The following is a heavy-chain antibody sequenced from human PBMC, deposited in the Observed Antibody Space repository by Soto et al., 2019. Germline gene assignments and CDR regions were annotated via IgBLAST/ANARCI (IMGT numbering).Heavy chain of an antibody. CDR2: IYYSGST. CDR3: ARANYGSEYYYYYYGMDV. Sequence: SETLSLTCTVSAGSISSSSYYWGWIRQPPGKGLEWIGSIYYSGSTYYSPSLKSRVTISVDTSKNQFSLKLSSVTAADTAVYYCARANYGSEYYYYYYGMDVWGQGTTVTVSS. D-gene: IGHD3-10*01. V-gene: IGHV4-39*01. CDR1: AGSISSSSYY. J-gene: IGHJ6*02.